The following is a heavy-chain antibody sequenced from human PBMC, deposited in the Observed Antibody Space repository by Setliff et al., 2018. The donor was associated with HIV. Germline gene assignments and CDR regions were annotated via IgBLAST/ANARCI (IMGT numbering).Heavy chain of an antibody. CDR2: FSYGGST. Sequence: PSETLSLTCTVSGGSISSSSYYWGWIRQPPGKGLEWIGSFSYGGSTYYHPSLRSRVTMSVDTSKNQFSLKLRSVTAADTAVYYCARHLYSGYDSGIIPYYYYYMDVWGKGTTVTVSS. D-gene: IGHD5-12*01. V-gene: IGHV4-39*01. CDR3: ARHLYSGYDSGIIPYYYYYMDV. J-gene: IGHJ6*03. CDR1: GGSISSSSYY.